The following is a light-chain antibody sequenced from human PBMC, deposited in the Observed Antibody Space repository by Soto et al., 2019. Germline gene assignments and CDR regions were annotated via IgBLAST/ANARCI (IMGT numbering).Light chain of an antibody. CDR1: QSVSSNY. V-gene: IGKV3-20*01. CDR2: AAS. CDR3: QQYGSSPWT. Sequence: ESVLTQAPGTLSLSPGERATLSCRASQSVSSNYLGWYQQKPGQAPRPLIYAASSRATGIPDRFSGSGSGTDFTLTISRLEPEDFAVYFCQQYGSSPWTFGQGTKVDIK. J-gene: IGKJ1*01.